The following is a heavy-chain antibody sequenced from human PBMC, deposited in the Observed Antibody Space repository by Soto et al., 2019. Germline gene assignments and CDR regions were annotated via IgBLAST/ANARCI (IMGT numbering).Heavy chain of an antibody. CDR1: GYTLTDLS. J-gene: IGHJ6*02. V-gene: IGHV1-24*01. Sequence: ASVEVSCRVSGYTLTDLSTHWVRQAPGKGLEWMGGFGAEDGETNYAQKFQDRVTMTEDTSTDTAYMALSSLRSEDTAVYYCATDPGYSVMEPRCGYYYGMDVWGQGTTVTV. CDR2: FGAEDGET. CDR3: ATDPGYSVMEPRCGYYYGMDV. D-gene: IGHD5-18*01.